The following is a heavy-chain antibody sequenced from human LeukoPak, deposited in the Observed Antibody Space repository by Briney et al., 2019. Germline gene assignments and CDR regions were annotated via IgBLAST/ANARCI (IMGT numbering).Heavy chain of an antibody. CDR1: GFTFSDHY. D-gene: IGHD6-13*01. J-gene: IGHJ4*02. V-gene: IGHV3-11*06. CDR3: ARGLPAGYSTPGY. CDR2: ISGSTTYT. Sequence: PGGSLRLSCAASGFTFSDHYMIWIRQAPGKGLQWVSYISGSTTYTYYADSVRGRFTISRDNAKNSLYLQMNSLRAEDTAVYYCARGLPAGYSTPGYWGQGTLVTVSS.